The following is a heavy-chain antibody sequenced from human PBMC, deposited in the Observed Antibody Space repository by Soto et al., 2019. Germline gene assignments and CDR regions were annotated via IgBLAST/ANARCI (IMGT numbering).Heavy chain of an antibody. J-gene: IGHJ3*02. Sequence: QVQLQESGPGLVKPSQTLSLTCTVSGGSISSGGYYWSWIRQHPGKGLEWIGYIYYSGSTYYNPSRTRRVTISVDTSKNQYSLKLSSVTAADTAVYYCARGLTYGHKSDAFDIWGQGTMVTVSS. V-gene: IGHV4-31*03. D-gene: IGHD3-9*01. CDR3: ARGLTYGHKSDAFDI. CDR2: IYYSGST. CDR1: GGSISSGGYY.